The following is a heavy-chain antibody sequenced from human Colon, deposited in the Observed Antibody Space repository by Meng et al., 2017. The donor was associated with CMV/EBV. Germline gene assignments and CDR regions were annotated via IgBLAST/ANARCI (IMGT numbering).Heavy chain of an antibody. CDR1: GGYFNASC. CDR3: ARGRNGSLLPFDS. D-gene: IGHD3-10*01. J-gene: IGHJ4*02. Sequence: QVLLEPWDPAPFKPSQCLSLGCAICGGYFNASCLPRTRQSPGEGLEWIGDLSNSGSTNYNPSLKSRVTISTDTSKRHFSLRVTSVAAADTDVYCCARGRNGSLLPFDSWGQGTLVTASS. V-gene: IGHV4-34*01. CDR2: LSNSGST.